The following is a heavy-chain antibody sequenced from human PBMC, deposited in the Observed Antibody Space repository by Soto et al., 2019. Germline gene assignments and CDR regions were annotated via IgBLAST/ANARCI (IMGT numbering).Heavy chain of an antibody. V-gene: IGHV1-18*01. CDR3: ARESDPYGGSGNPGVYYYYYYMDV. CDR1: GYTFTSYG. J-gene: IGHJ6*03. CDR2: ISAYNGNT. D-gene: IGHD3-10*01. Sequence: ASVKVSCKASGYTFTSYGISWVRQAPGQGLEWMGWISAYNGNTNYAQKLQGRVTMTTDTSTSTAYMELRSLRSEDTAVYYCARESDPYGGSGNPGVYYYYYYMDVWGKGTTVTVSS.